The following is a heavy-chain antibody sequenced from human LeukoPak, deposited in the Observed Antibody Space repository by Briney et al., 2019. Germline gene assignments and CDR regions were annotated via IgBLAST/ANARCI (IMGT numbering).Heavy chain of an antibody. CDR2: ISSSGSTI. CDR3: ARRTTSGVDAFDI. Sequence: GGSLRLSCAASGFTFSDYYMSWIRQAPGKGLEWVSYISSSGSTIYYADSVKGRFTISRDNAKNSLYLQMNSLRAEDTAVYYCARRTTSGVDAFDIWGQGTMVTVSS. V-gene: IGHV3-11*04. J-gene: IGHJ3*02. D-gene: IGHD1-1*01. CDR1: GFTFSDYY.